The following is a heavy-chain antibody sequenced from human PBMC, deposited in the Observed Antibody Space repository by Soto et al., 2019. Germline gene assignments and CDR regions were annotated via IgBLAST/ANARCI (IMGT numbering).Heavy chain of an antibody. J-gene: IGHJ4*02. CDR1: GGSISSYY. Sequence: SETLSLTCTVSGGSISSYYWSWIRQPPGKGLEWIGYIYYSGSTNYNPSLKSRVTISVDTSKNQFSLKLTSVTAADTAVYFCARQNVGQGLTATRLYFFDYGGRGPRATASS. CDR3: ARQNVGQGLTATRLYFFDY. D-gene: IGHD6-19*01. CDR2: IYYSGST. V-gene: IGHV4-59*08.